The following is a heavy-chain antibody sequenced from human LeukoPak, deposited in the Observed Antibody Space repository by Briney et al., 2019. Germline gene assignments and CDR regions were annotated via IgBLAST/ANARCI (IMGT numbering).Heavy chain of an antibody. Sequence: PSETLSLTCTVSVGSISSYYWSWIRQPPGRGLEWIGYIYYSGSTNYNPSLKSRVTISVDTSKNQFSLKLSSVTAADTAVYYCARAKGLPTYNWFDPWGQGTLVTVSS. CDR1: VGSISSYY. CDR2: IYYSGST. CDR3: ARAKGLPTYNWFDP. D-gene: IGHD4-11*01. V-gene: IGHV4-59*01. J-gene: IGHJ5*02.